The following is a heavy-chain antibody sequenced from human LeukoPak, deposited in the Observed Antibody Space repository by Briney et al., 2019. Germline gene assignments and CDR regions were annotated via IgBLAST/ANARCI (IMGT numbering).Heavy chain of an antibody. CDR1: GFTLSDHW. J-gene: IGHJ6*02. CDR3: AKGGHKLDIQTTHYYYGLDV. Sequence: GALRLSCVASGFTLSDHWMYWVRQGPSRGLTHVSRVESDASRTTYADSVKGRFTISRDDAKNTMYLQMNSLRVEDTAVYYCAKGGHKLDIQTTHYYYGLDVWGQGTTVAVS. V-gene: IGHV3-74*03. CDR2: VESDASRT. D-gene: IGHD5-12*01.